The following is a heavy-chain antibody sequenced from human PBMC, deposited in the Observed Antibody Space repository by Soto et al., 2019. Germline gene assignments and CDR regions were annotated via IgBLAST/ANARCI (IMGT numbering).Heavy chain of an antibody. V-gene: IGHV3-23*01. J-gene: IGHJ4*02. CDR3: AGPDSPKYSSNYFDY. D-gene: IGHD6-13*01. CDR2: ISGSGGST. CDR1: GFTFSSYA. Sequence: PGGSLRLSCAASGFTFSSYAMSWVRQAPGKGLEWVSAISGSGGSTYYADSVKGRFTISRDNSKNKLDLQMNSLRAEDTAVYYCAGPDSPKYSSNYFDYWGQGTLVTVS.